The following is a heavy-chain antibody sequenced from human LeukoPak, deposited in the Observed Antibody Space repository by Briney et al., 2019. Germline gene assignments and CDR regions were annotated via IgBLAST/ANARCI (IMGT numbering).Heavy chain of an antibody. CDR2: IRSKANSYAT. CDR1: GFTFSGSA. J-gene: IGHJ4*02. Sequence: GGSLRLSCAASGFTFSGSAMHWVRQASGKGLEWVGRIRSKANSYATAYAASVKGRFTISRDDSKNTAYLQMNSLKTEDTAVYYCTTTVTPTHDGDYWGQGTLVTVSS. CDR3: TTTVTPTHDGDY. V-gene: IGHV3-73*01. D-gene: IGHD4-17*01.